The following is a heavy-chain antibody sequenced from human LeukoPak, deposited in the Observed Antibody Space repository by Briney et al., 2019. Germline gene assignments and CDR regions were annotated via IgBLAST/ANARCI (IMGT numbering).Heavy chain of an antibody. D-gene: IGHD6-25*01. CDR3: ARDTVAAAGDFDY. J-gene: IGHJ4*02. CDR2: INYSGSS. V-gene: IGHV4-59*01. Sequence: PSETLSLTCTVSGGSISSSFWSWIRQPPGKGLEWIGCINYSGSSHYNPSLKSRVTISLDTSKNQFSLRLSSVSAADTALYFCARDTVAAAGDFDYWGQGTLVTVSS. CDR1: GGSISSSF.